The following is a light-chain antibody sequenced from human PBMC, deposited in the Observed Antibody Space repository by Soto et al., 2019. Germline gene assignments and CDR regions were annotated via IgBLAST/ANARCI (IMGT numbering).Light chain of an antibody. Sequence: EIVLTHSPLTLSLSPGERATLFCRARRIVSSSCLACYQQKPGQSPRLLLSGASTRATGIPARFSGSGSGTDFTLTISSLEPEDFAVSYCHQRSNWPSVTFGQGTRLEIK. CDR2: GAS. CDR3: HQRSNWPSVT. CDR1: RIVSSSC. V-gene: IGKV3D-20*02. J-gene: IGKJ5*01.